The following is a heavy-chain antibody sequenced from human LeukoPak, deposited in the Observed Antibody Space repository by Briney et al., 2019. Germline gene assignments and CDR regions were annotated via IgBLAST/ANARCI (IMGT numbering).Heavy chain of an antibody. CDR2: ISASGSST. Sequence: QPGGSLRLSCAASGFTFSSYAMNWVRQAPGKGLEWVSTISASGSSTYYADSVKGRFTISRDNSENTLYLQMNSLRAEDTAVYYCATPNSGSYFPDCWGQGTLVTVSS. J-gene: IGHJ4*02. V-gene: IGHV3-23*01. D-gene: IGHD1-26*01. CDR1: GFTFSSYA. CDR3: ATPNSGSYFPDC.